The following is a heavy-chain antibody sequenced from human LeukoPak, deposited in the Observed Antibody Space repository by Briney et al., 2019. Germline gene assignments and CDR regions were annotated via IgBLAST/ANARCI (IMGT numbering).Heavy chain of an antibody. CDR2: ISYDGSNK. Sequence: PGGSLRLSCAASGFTFSSYAMHWVRQAPGKGLEWVAVISYDGSNKNYADSVKGRFTISRDNSKNTLYLQMNSLRAEDTAVYYCARVFPPLPPSAAGAFDIWGQGTMVTVSS. D-gene: IGHD6-19*01. V-gene: IGHV3-30-3*01. J-gene: IGHJ3*02. CDR3: ARVFPPLPPSAAGAFDI. CDR1: GFTFSSYA.